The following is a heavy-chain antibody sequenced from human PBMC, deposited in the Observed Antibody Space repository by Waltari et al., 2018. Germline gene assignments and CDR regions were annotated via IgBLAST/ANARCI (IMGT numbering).Heavy chain of an antibody. J-gene: IGHJ4*02. CDR2: MNPNSGNT. D-gene: IGHD3-3*01. V-gene: IGHV1-8*01. CDR3: AIGRSRFGVVIYFDY. Sequence: QVQLVQSGAEVKKPGASVKVSCKASGYTFTSYDINWVRQATGQGLEWMGWMNPNSGNTDYAHKFQCRVTMTRNTSISTAYMELSSLRSEYTAVYYCAIGRSRFGVVIYFDYWGQGTLVTVSS. CDR1: GYTFTSYD.